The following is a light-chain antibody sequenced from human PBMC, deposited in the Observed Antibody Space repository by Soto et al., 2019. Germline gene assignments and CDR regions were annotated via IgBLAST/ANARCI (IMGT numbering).Light chain of an antibody. CDR2: EVG. V-gene: IGLV2-14*01. J-gene: IGLJ1*01. CDR1: SY. CDR3: SSYAHSSIYV. Sequence: QSVLTQPASVSGSPGQSITISCTGTSYVSWYQQHPGKAPKLMIYEVGNRPSGVSIRFSGSKSGNTASLTISGLQADDEADYYCSSYAHSSIYVFGTGTKVTV.